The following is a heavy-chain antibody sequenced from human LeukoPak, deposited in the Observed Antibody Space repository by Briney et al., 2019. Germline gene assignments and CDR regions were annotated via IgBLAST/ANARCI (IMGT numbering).Heavy chain of an antibody. V-gene: IGHV4-34*01. Sequence: SETLSLTCAVYGGSFSGYFWSWIRQSPGKGLEWIGEINHSGSTNYNPSLKSRVTISVDTSKNQFSLKLSSVTAADTAVYYCARAPLLWFGESDNWFDPWGQGTLVTVSS. CDR2: INHSGST. CDR3: ARAPLLWFGESDNWFDP. CDR1: GGSFSGYF. J-gene: IGHJ5*02. D-gene: IGHD3-10*01.